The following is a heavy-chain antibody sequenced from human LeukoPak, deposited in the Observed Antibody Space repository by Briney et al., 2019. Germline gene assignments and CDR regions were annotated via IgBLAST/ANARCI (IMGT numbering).Heavy chain of an antibody. CDR2: INPNSGDT. CDR3: ARDYCSSTSCLFDY. D-gene: IGHD2-2*01. CDR1: GYTFTSYG. J-gene: IGHJ4*02. V-gene: IGHV1-2*06. Sequence: ASVKVSCKASGYTFTSYGISWVRQAPGQGLEWMGRINPNSGDTNYAQKFQGRVTMTRDTSISTAYMELSRLRSDDTAVYYCARDYCSSTSCLFDYWGQGTLVTVSS.